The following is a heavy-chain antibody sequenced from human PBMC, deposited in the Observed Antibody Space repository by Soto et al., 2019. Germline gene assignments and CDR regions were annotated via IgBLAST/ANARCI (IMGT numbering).Heavy chain of an antibody. J-gene: IGHJ3*01. CDR2: IYASDST. Sequence: EVQLVETGGGFAQPGGSLRLSCVASGFTVSSHYMTWVRQTPGKGLEWVSIIYASDSTFYADSVKGRFTISRDNSKNTVYLQLNSLRAEDTAVYYCATPVTRLIAFDLWGQGTMVTVSS. CDR3: ATPVTRLIAFDL. CDR1: GFTVSSHY. V-gene: IGHV3-53*02. D-gene: IGHD4-17*01.